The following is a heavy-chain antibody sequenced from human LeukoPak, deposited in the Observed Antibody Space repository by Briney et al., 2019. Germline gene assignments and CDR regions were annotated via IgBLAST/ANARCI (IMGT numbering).Heavy chain of an antibody. D-gene: IGHD6-19*01. CDR3: ARAYGYSSGWYFYFDY. CDR1: GGSFSGYY. J-gene: IGHJ4*02. Sequence: SETLSLTCAVYGGSFSGYYWSWIRQPPGKGLEWIGHIYYSGSTNYNPSLKSRVTISVDMSNNRFSLNLTSVTAADTAVYYCARAYGYSSGWYFYFDYWGQGTLVTVSS. V-gene: IGHV4-59*01. CDR2: IYYSGST.